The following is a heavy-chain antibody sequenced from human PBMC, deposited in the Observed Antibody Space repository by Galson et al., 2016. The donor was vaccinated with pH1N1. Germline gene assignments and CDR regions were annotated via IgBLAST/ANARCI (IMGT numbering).Heavy chain of an antibody. CDR2: IYLGGSLI. J-gene: IGHJ3*02. D-gene: IGHD4-17*01. Sequence: QSGAEVKKPGESLKISCKGSGHKFTSSWIGWVRQMPGKGLEWMGIIYLGGSLIRYRPSFQGQVTISADKSINTAYLQWSSLKASDTATYYCARQDDFGDYRGDALDIWGQGTRVIVSS. CDR3: ARQDDFGDYRGDALDI. CDR1: GHKFTSSW. V-gene: IGHV5-51*01.